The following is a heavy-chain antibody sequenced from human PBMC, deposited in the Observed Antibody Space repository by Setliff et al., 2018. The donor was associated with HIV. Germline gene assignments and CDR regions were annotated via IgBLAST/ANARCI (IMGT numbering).Heavy chain of an antibody. CDR1: GGSISSSVYY. CDR3: ARHYQHSWVGVDYYFMDV. J-gene: IGHJ6*03. CDR2: IYYSGST. D-gene: IGHD1-26*01. V-gene: IGHV4-39*01. Sequence: SDTLSLTCTVSGGSISSSVYYWGWIRQPPGKGLEWIGNIYYSGSTYYNPSLKSRITISVDTSKNQFSLKLSSVTAADTAVYYCARHYQHSWVGVDYYFMDVWGKGTTVTVSS.